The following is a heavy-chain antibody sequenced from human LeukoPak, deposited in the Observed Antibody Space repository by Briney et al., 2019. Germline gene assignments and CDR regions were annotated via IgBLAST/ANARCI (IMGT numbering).Heavy chain of an antibody. J-gene: IGHJ4*02. CDR3: AKERGFYYDSSGYYYFDY. Sequence: GGSLRLSCAASGFTFSSYAMSWVRQAPGKGLEWVSAISGSGGSTYYADSVKGRFAISRDNSKNTLYLQMNSLRAEDTAVYYCAKERGFYYDSSGYYYFDYWGQGTLVPVSS. D-gene: IGHD3-22*01. CDR1: GFTFSSYA. V-gene: IGHV3-23*01. CDR2: ISGSGGST.